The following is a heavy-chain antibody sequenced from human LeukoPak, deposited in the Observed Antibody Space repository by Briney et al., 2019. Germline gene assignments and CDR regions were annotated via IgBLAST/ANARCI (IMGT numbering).Heavy chain of an antibody. J-gene: IGHJ3*02. Sequence: ASVKVSCKASGYTFTSYSMHWVRQAPGQGLEWMGIINPNGGSTIYAQKFQGRVTMTRDMSTSTVYMELSSLRSEDTAVYYCARPYDFWSGYDKDAFDIWGQGTMVTVSS. CDR2: INPNGGST. V-gene: IGHV1-46*01. D-gene: IGHD3-3*01. CDR1: GYTFTSYS. CDR3: ARPYDFWSGYDKDAFDI.